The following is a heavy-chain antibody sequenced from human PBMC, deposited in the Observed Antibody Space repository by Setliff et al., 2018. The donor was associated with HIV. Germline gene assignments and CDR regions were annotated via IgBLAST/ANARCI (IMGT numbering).Heavy chain of an antibody. CDR2: MNPNSGNT. Sequence: ASVKVSCKASGYTFTSYDINRVRQATGQGLEWMGWMNPNSGNTGYAQKFQGRVTMTRNTSISTAYMELSSLRSEDTAVYYCARGPKGSSGYAGDYWGQGTLVTSPQ. CDR1: GYTFTSYD. D-gene: IGHD3-22*01. J-gene: IGHJ4*02. V-gene: IGHV1-8*01. CDR3: ARGPKGSSGYAGDY.